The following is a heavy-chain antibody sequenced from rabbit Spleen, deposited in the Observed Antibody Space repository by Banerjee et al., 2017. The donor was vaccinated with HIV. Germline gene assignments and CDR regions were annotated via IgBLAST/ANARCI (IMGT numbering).Heavy chain of an antibody. CDR2: IYGGADGST. CDR1: GFSFSSNYW. CDR3: ARDLAGYVGFGDANL. Sequence: QSLEESGGDLVKPGASLTLTCTASGFSFSSNYWICWVRQAPGKGLEWIACIYGGADGSTWYASWMNGRFTISRSTSLNTVDLKMTSLTAADTATYFCARDLAGYVGFGDANLWGPGTLVTVS. D-gene: IGHD4-2*01. V-gene: IGHV1S43*01. J-gene: IGHJ4*01.